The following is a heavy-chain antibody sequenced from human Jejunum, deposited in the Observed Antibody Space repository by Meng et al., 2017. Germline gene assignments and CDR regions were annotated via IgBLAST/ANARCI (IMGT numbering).Heavy chain of an antibody. V-gene: IGHV4-34*02. Sequence: QVQLQQWGAGMLKPSETLSLTCAVVGESFSGYYWNWLRQSPGKGLEWIGQITYTGVVDYNPSLKSRVTIFVDTPKRQFSLNLTSVTAADTAVYYCARVLALIDSWGQGTLVTVSS. CDR3: ARVLALIDS. CDR1: GESFSGYY. D-gene: IGHD3-3*02. CDR2: ITYTGVV. J-gene: IGHJ4*02.